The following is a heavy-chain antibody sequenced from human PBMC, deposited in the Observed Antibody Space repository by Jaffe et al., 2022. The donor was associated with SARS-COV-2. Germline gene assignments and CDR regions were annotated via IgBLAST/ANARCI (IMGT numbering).Heavy chain of an antibody. V-gene: IGHV3-30*18. Sequence: QVQLVESGGGVVQPGRSLRLSCGASGFFFPTYGMHWVRQAPGKGLEWLSNISYDGSHKSYADSVKGRFTISRDNSRDTVYLQMESLRPEDTAVYYCAKDRGISAANLDDWGQGALVTVSA. CDR2: ISYDGSHK. J-gene: IGHJ4*02. CDR3: AKDRGISAANLDD. D-gene: IGHD1-20*01. CDR1: GFFFPTYG.